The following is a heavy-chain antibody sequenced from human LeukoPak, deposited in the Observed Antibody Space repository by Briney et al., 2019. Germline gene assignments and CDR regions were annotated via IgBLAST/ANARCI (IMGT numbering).Heavy chain of an antibody. CDR2: ISGNGGST. V-gene: IGHV3-23*01. CDR1: GFTFSSYA. Sequence: GGSLRLSCAASGFTFSSYAMNWVRQAPGKGLEWVARISGNGGSTYYADSVKGRFTISRDNSGNAVFLQMISPRDDDTAIYYCAKIERWLVHGFDLWGRGTLVTVSS. CDR3: AKIERWLVHGFDL. D-gene: IGHD6-19*01. J-gene: IGHJ2*01.